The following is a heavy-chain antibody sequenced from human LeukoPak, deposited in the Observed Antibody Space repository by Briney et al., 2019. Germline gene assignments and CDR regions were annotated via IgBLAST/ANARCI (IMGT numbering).Heavy chain of an antibody. Sequence: HPGGSLRLSCAASGFTFSSYEMNWVRQAPGKGLEWVSYISSSGSTIYYADSVKGRFTISRDNAKNSLYLQMNSLRAEDTAVYYCAKEASGYDFNWFDPWGQGTLVTVSS. CDR1: GFTFSSYE. V-gene: IGHV3-48*03. CDR2: ISSSGSTI. D-gene: IGHD5-12*01. J-gene: IGHJ5*02. CDR3: AKEASGYDFNWFDP.